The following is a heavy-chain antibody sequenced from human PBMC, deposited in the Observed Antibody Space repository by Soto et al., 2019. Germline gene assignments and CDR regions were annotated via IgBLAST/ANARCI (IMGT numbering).Heavy chain of an antibody. V-gene: IGHV4-38-2*01. CDR1: GYSITNGYY. CDR2: IYHSGST. Sequence: ETLSLTCAVSGYSITNGYYWGWIRQPPGQGLEWIGTIYHSGSTYYNPSLKTRVTISVDTSKNQFSLKLSSVTAADTAVYYCARALYCSGGSCSPLRGMDVWGQGTTVTVSS. CDR3: ARALYCSGGSCSPLRGMDV. J-gene: IGHJ6*02. D-gene: IGHD2-15*01.